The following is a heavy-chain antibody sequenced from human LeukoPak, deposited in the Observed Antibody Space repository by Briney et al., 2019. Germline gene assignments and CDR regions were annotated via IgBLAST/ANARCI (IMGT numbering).Heavy chain of an antibody. J-gene: IGHJ4*02. Sequence: SVKVSFKASGFTFTSSAMQWVRQARGQRLEWIGWIVVGSGNTNYAQKFRERVTITRDMSTSTAYMELSSLRSEDTAVYYCAADRWVGATTFDYWGQGTLVTVSS. CDR1: GFTFTSSA. CDR3: AADRWVGATTFDY. CDR2: IVVGSGNT. D-gene: IGHD1-26*01. V-gene: IGHV1-58*02.